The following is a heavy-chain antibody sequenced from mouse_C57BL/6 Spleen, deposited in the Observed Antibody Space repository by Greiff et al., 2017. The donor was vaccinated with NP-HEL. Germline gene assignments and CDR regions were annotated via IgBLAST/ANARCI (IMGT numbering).Heavy chain of an antibody. Sequence: VQLQQSGAELVKPGASVKISCKASGYAFSSYWMNWVKQRPGKGLEWIGQIYPGDGDTNYNGKFKGKATLTADKSSSTAYMQLSSLTSEDSAVYFCARGEYYGSSPFAYWGQGTLVTVSA. CDR1: GYAFSSYW. D-gene: IGHD1-1*01. V-gene: IGHV1-80*01. J-gene: IGHJ3*01. CDR3: ARGEYYGSSPFAY. CDR2: IYPGDGDT.